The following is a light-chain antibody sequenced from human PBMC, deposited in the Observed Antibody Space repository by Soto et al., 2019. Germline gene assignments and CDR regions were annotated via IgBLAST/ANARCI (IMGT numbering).Light chain of an antibody. V-gene: IGLV2-14*01. CDR3: SSYSTTSTLV. CDR2: EVN. CDR1: STDVGGYDY. Sequence: QSALTQPASVSGSPGQSVTISCTGASTDVGGYDYVSWYQQHPGKAPKLLLYEVNNRPSGVSTHFSGSQSGNTASLIISGLQADDEADYYCSSYSTTSTLVFGSGTKLTVL. J-gene: IGLJ1*01.